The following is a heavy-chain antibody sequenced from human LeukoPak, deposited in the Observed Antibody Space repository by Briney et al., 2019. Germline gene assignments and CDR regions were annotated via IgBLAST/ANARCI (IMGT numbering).Heavy chain of an antibody. D-gene: IGHD3-10*02. CDR2: INHSGST. CDR3: ARHMLGAYNWFDP. Sequence: SETLSLTCGVYGGSFSGYYWSWIRQPPGKGLEWIGEINHSGSTNYNPSLKSRVTISVDTSKNQFSLKVSSVTAADTAVYYCARHMLGAYNWFDPWGQGTLVTVSS. V-gene: IGHV4-34*01. J-gene: IGHJ5*02. CDR1: GGSFSGYY.